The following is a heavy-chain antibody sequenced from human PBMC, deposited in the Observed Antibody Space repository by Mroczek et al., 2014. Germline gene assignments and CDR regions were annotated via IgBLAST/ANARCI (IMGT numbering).Heavy chain of an antibody. CDR1: GGSFSGYY. CDR2: INHSGST. J-gene: IGHJ6*03. V-gene: IGHV4-34*01. Sequence: QVQLQESGAGLLKPSETLSLTCAVYGGSFSGYYWSWIRQPPGKGLEWIGEINHSGSTNYNPSLKSRVTISVDTSKNQFSLKLSSVTAADTAVYYCAREKGIITMVRGRVANGGGYMDVWGKGTTVTVSS. CDR3: AREKGIITMVRGRVANGGGYMDV. D-gene: IGHD3-10*01.